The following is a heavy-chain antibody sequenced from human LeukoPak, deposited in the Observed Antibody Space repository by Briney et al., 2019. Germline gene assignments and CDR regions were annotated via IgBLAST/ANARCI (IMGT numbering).Heavy chain of an antibody. Sequence: GGSLGLSCAASGFTFSGSVIHWVRQASGKGLEQVGRIRSKTDNYVTAYAASVRGRFTISRDDSKNTAYLQMNSLKTEDTAVYYCTRIVGATLTDDPFDIWGQGTMVTVSS. J-gene: IGHJ3*02. CDR2: IRSKTDNYVT. V-gene: IGHV3-73*01. CDR3: TRIVGATLTDDPFDI. CDR1: GFTFSGSV. D-gene: IGHD1-26*01.